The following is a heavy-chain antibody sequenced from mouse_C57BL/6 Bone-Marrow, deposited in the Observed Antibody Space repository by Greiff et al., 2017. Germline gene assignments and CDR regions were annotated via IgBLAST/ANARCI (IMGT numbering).Heavy chain of an antibody. CDR1: GFTFSSYG. CDR2: ISSGGSYT. V-gene: IGHV5-6*02. J-gene: IGHJ4*01. D-gene: IGHD1-1*01. Sequence: VKLQESGGDLVKPGGSLKLSCAASGFTFSSYGMSWVRQTPDKRLEWVATISSGGSYTYYPDSVKGRFTISRDNAKNTLYLQMSSLKSEDTAMYYCARHGNYVPYYAMDYWGQGTSVTVSS. CDR3: ARHGNYVPYYAMDY.